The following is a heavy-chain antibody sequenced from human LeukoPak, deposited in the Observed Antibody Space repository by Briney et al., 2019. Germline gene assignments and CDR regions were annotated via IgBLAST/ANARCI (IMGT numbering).Heavy chain of an antibody. CDR1: GGSISSYY. V-gene: IGHV4-59*01. J-gene: IGHJ6*03. D-gene: IGHD3-3*01. CDR2: IYYGGST. CDR3: ARVAPAPRYYDFWSGYALYYYYMDV. Sequence: SETLSLTCTVSGGSISSYYLSWIRQPPGKGLEWIGYIYYGGSTNYNPSLKSRGTISVDTSKNQFSLTLSSVTAADTAVYYCARVAPAPRYYDFWSGYALYYYYMDVWGKGTTVTVSS.